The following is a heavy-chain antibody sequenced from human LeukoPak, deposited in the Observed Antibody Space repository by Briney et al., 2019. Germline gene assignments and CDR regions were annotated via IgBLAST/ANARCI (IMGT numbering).Heavy chain of an antibody. Sequence: GASVKVSCKASGYTFTSYDINWVRQATGQGLGWMGWMNPNSGNTGYPQKFQGKSTMTRNTAVQTPYMELSSLRSEHTPDYDCARGITGRARGPQEYFDSWGQGTLVTVSS. D-gene: IGHD1-20*01. CDR2: MNPNSGNT. CDR3: ARGITGRARGPQEYFDS. J-gene: IGHJ4*02. V-gene: IGHV1-8*01. CDR1: GYTFTSYD.